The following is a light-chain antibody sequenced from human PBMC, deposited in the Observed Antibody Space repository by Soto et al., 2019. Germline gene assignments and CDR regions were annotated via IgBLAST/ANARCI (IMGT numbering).Light chain of an antibody. J-gene: IGLJ1*01. V-gene: IGLV2-14*01. CDR1: SSDVGGYNY. CDR3: NSYTTSNTRQIV. CDR2: DVS. Sequence: QSALTQPASVYGSPGQSITISCTRTSSDVGGYNYVSWYQQHPGKAPKFMIYDVSNRPSGVSTRFSGSKSGNTASLTISGLQAEDEADYYCNSYTTSNTRQIVFGTGTRSPS.